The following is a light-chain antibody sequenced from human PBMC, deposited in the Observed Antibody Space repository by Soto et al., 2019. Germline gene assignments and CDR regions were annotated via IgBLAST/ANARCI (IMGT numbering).Light chain of an antibody. J-gene: IGLJ2*01. CDR3: TSYAGGNILV. V-gene: IGLV2-8*01. Sequence: QSALTQPPSASGSPGQSVTISCTGTSSDIGSYNFVSWYQQHPGKAPKVMLYEDRKRPSGVPDRFSGSKSGNTASLTVSGLQADDEADYYCTSYAGGNILVFGGGTQLTVL. CDR2: EDR. CDR1: SSDIGSYNF.